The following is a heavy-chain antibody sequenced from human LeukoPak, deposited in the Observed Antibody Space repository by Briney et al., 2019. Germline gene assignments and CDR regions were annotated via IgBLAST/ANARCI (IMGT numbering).Heavy chain of an antibody. CDR3: ARDRDYGDYNTQDLFVY. CDR2: ISAYNGNT. CDR1: GYTFTSYG. Sequence: ASVKVSCMASGYTFTSYGISWVRQAPGQGLEWMGWISAYNGNTNYAQRLQGRVTMTTDTSTSTAYMELRSLRSDDTAVYYCARDRDYGDYNTQDLFVYWGQGTLVTVSS. V-gene: IGHV1-18*01. D-gene: IGHD4-17*01. J-gene: IGHJ4*02.